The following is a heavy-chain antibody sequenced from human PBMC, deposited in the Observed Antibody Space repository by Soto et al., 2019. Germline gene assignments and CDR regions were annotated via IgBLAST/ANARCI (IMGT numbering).Heavy chain of an antibody. CDR2: ISYDGSNK. D-gene: IGHD3-22*01. Sequence: GGSLRLSCAASGFTFSSYAMHWVRQAPGKGLEWVAVISYDGSNKYYADSVKGRFTISRDNSKNTLYLQMNSLKTEDTAVYYCTTGPLITTDDFDYWGQGTLVTVSS. CDR3: TTGPLITTDDFDY. CDR1: GFTFSSYA. J-gene: IGHJ4*02. V-gene: IGHV3-30-3*01.